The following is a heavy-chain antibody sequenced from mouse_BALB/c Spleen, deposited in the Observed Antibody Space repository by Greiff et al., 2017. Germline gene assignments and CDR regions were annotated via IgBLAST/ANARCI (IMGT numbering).Heavy chain of an antibody. CDR3: ARWAATVVDY. Sequence: VQLQQPGPELVKPGASVKISCKASGYTFTDYNMHWVKQSHGKSLEWIGYIYPYNGGTGYNQKFKSKATLTVDNSSSTAYMELRSLTSEDSAVYYCARWAATVVDYWGQGTTLTVSS. J-gene: IGHJ2*01. CDR2: IYPYNGGT. CDR1: GYTFTDYN. V-gene: IGHV1S29*02. D-gene: IGHD1-1*01.